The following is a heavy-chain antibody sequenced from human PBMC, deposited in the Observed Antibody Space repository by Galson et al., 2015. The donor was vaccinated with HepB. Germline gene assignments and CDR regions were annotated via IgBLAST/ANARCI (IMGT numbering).Heavy chain of an antibody. J-gene: IGHJ4*02. V-gene: IGHV3-49*04. D-gene: IGHD3-10*01. CDR2: IRSKAYGGTT. CDR3: TRGVHRFGESNDY. CDR1: GFTFGDYA. Sequence: SLRLSCAASGFTFGDYAMHWVRQAPGKGLEWVGFIRSKAYGGTTEYAASVKVRFTISKDESKSIAYMHMNSLKTTDTAVYYCTRGVHRFGESNDYWGQGTLVTVSS.